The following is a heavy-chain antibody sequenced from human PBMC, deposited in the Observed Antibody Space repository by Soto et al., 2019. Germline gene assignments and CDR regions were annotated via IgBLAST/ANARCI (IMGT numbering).Heavy chain of an antibody. CDR3: ARDVSDTYNEKSYWWFDP. V-gene: IGHV1-46*03. D-gene: IGHD2-8*02. Sequence: QVQLLQSGAEVKEPGASVKISCQTSGYNFTRNYVHWVRRAPGQGLEWMAAINPTGDNKVYAQKFQGRLIPTTDTTTNTMYMELSSLRSDDTAVYYCARDVSDTYNEKSYWWFDPWGQGTLVTVSS. CDR2: INPTGDNK. CDR1: GYNFTRNY. J-gene: IGHJ5*02.